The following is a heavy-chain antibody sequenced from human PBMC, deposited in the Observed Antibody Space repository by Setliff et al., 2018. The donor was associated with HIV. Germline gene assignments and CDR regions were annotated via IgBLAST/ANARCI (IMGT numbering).Heavy chain of an antibody. CDR1: GYIFTSYY. V-gene: IGHV1-46*01. Sequence: ASVKVSCKASGYIFTSYYIHWVRQAPGQGLEWMGIINPSGGSTTYAQKFQGRVTMTRDTSTSTVYMEVRSLRSDDTAVYYCARNSFPVGVTGTGPLFDYWGQGTLVTVSS. D-gene: IGHD6-19*01. CDR3: ARNSFPVGVTGTGPLFDY. CDR2: INPSGGST. J-gene: IGHJ4*02.